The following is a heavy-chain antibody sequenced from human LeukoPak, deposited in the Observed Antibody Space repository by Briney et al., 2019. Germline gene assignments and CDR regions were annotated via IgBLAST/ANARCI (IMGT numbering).Heavy chain of an antibody. CDR3: ARDRGYSYYVFDY. CDR2: IHYSGST. CDR1: GGSISSYY. J-gene: IGHJ4*02. Sequence: SETLSLTCTVSGGSISSYYWSWIRQPPGKGLEWIGYIHYSGSTNYNPSLKSRVTISVDTSKNQFSLKLSSVTAADTAVYYCARDRGYSYYVFDYWGQGTLSPSPQ. D-gene: IGHD5-18*01. V-gene: IGHV4-59*01.